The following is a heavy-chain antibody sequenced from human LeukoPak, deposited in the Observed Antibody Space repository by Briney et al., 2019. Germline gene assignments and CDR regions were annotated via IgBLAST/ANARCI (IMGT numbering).Heavy chain of an antibody. CDR2: FDPEDGET. J-gene: IGHJ3*02. D-gene: IGHD2-2*01. CDR3: ATAVVWHRGHDAFDI. CDR1: GYTLTELS. V-gene: IGHV1-24*01. Sequence: WASVKVSCKVSGYTLTELSMHWVRQAPGKGLEWMGGFDPEDGETVYAQKFQGRVTMTEDTSTDTAYMELSSLRSEDTAVYYCATAVVWHRGHDAFDIWGQGTMVTVSS.